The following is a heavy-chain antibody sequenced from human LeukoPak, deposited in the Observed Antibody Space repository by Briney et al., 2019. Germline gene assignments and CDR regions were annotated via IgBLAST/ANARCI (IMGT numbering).Heavy chain of an antibody. V-gene: IGHV3-21*01. CDR1: GFTFSSYS. CDR2: ISSSSYI. D-gene: IGHD6-13*01. CDR3: ARDPSRYSSSWYCPY. Sequence: GGSLRLSCAASGFTFSSYSMNWVRQAPGKGLEWVSSISSSSYIYYADSVKGRFTISRDNAKNSLYLQMNSLRAEDTAVYYCARDPSRYSSSWYCPYWGQGTLVTVSS. J-gene: IGHJ4*02.